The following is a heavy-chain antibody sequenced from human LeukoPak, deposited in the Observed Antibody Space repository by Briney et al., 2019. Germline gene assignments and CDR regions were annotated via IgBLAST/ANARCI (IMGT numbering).Heavy chain of an antibody. CDR2: IYYSGST. CDR1: GFTFSSYS. D-gene: IGHD2-15*01. CDR3: ARGVGYCSGGSCYGWFDP. V-gene: IGHV4-59*01. Sequence: GTLRLSCAASGFTFSSYSMNWIRQPPGKGLEWIGYIYYSGSTNYNPSPKSRVTISVDTSKNQFSLKLSSVTAADTAVYYCARGVGYCSGGSCYGWFDPWGQGTLVTVSS. J-gene: IGHJ5*02.